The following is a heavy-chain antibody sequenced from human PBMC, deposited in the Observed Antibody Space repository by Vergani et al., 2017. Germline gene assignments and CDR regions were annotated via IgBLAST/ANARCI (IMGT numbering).Heavy chain of an antibody. J-gene: IGHJ6*04. CDR3: AYCGGPRLTILTRMDV. CDR1: GFTFSDHY. CDR2: TRNKANSYTT. Sequence: EVQLVESGGGLVQPGGSLRLSCAASGFTFSDHYMDWVRQAPGKGLEWVGRTRNKANSYTTEYAASVKGRFTISRDDSKNSLYLQMNSLKTEDTAVYYCAYCGGPRLTILTRMDVWGKGTTVTVSS. V-gene: IGHV3-72*01. D-gene: IGHD3-9*01.